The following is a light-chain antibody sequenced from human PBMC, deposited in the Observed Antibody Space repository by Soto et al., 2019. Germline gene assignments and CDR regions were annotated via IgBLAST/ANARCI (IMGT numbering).Light chain of an antibody. CDR3: QQFNDYPLT. V-gene: IGKV1-5*01. CDR1: QSINRW. CDR2: DAS. J-gene: IGKJ5*01. Sequence: IQMTQSPSTLAASIGDTVTITCRASQSINRWLAWYQQKPGEAPKLLIYDASSLESGVPSRFSGTGSGTDFTLTISSLQPEDFATYYCQQFNDYPLTFGQGTRLEI.